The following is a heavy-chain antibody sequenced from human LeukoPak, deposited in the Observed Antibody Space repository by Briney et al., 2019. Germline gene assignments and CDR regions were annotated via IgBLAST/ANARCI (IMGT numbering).Heavy chain of an antibody. D-gene: IGHD3-22*01. V-gene: IGHV3-30*02. CDR1: GFTFRSYG. CDR3: AKEEVISGNHGVYFDY. J-gene: IGHJ4*02. Sequence: PGGSLRLSCAASGFTFRSYGMHWVRQAPGKGLEGVAFIRYDGNSNYYADSVKGRFTISRDNSRNTLYLQMNSLRAEDTAVYYCAKEEVISGNHGVYFDYWGQGTLVTVSS. CDR2: IRYDGNSN.